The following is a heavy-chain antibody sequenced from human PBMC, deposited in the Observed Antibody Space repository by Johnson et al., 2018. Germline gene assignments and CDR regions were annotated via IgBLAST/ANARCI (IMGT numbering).Heavy chain of an antibody. Sequence: QVQLVQSGGGVVQPGRSLRLSCAASGFTFRSYGMPWVRQAPGKGLEWVAVIWYAGSNKYYADSVTGRFTIPRENSKDTLYLQMNSLRAEDTAVYYCAREPLGDYYDSSGPFFDIWGQGTMVTVSS. CDR3: AREPLGDYYDSSGPFFDI. CDR2: IWYAGSNK. D-gene: IGHD3-22*01. CDR1: GFTFRSYG. V-gene: IGHV3-33*01. J-gene: IGHJ3*02.